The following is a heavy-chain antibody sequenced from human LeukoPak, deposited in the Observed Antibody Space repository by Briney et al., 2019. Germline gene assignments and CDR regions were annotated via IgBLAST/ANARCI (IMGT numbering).Heavy chain of an antibody. V-gene: IGHV3-48*03. CDR3: ARDRYSGYDFQDPDGMDV. CDR2: ISSSGSTI. Sequence: PGGSLRLSCAASGFTFSSYEMNWVRQAPGKGLEWVSYISSSGSTIYYADSVKGRFTISRDNAKNSLYLQMNSLRAEDTAAYYCARDRYSGYDFQDPDGMDVWGQGTTVTVSS. D-gene: IGHD5-12*01. CDR1: GFTFSSYE. J-gene: IGHJ6*02.